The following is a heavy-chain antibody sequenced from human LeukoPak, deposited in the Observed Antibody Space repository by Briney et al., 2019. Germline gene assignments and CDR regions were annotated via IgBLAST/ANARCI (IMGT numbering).Heavy chain of an antibody. Sequence: PGGSLRLSCAASGFTFSSYAMSWVRQAPGMGLDWVSSISATGGGAYHADSVKGRFTISRDNSKDTLYLQMNNLRTEDTAVYYCARVAPSSWSDYWGQGTLVTVSS. J-gene: IGHJ4*02. V-gene: IGHV3-23*01. D-gene: IGHD6-13*01. CDR3: ARVAPSSWSDY. CDR1: GFTFSSYA. CDR2: ISATGGGA.